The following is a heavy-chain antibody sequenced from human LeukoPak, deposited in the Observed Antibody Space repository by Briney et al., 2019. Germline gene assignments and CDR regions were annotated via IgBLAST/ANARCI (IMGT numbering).Heavy chain of an antibody. Sequence: GGSLRLSCAASGFIFSNYALHWVRQAPGKGLVWVSRINSDGSSTSYADSVKGRFTISRDNAKNTLYLQMNSLRAEDTAVYYCARGPTHDTNYWGQGTLVTVSS. CDR2: INSDGSST. CDR1: GFIFSNYA. V-gene: IGHV3-74*01. J-gene: IGHJ4*02. CDR3: ARGPTHDTNY.